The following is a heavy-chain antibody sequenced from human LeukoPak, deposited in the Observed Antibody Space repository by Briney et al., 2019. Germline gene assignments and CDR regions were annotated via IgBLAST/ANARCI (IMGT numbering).Heavy chain of an antibody. CDR1: GGSFSGYY. Sequence: SETLSLTCAVYGGSFSGYYWSWIRQPPGKGLEWIGEINHSGSTNYNPSLKGRVTISVDTSKNQFSLKLSSVTAADTAVYYCARGRLGTMDWGQGTLVTVSS. J-gene: IGHJ4*02. V-gene: IGHV4-34*01. CDR2: INHSGST. CDR3: ARGRLGTMD. D-gene: IGHD1-14*01.